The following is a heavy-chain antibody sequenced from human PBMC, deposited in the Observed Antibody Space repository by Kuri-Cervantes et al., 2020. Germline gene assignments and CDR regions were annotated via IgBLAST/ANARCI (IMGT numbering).Heavy chain of an antibody. CDR1: GFTFRSYE. V-gene: IGHV3-48*03. D-gene: IGHD3-10*01. J-gene: IGHJ4*02. CDR3: AKSGGYGSGSYYYFDY. Sequence: GESLKISCAASGFTFRSYEMNWVRQAPGKGLEWVSYISSSGSTIYYADSVKGRFTISRDNSKNTLYLQMNSLRAEDTAVYYCAKSGGYGSGSYYYFDYWGQGTLVTVSS. CDR2: ISSSGSTI.